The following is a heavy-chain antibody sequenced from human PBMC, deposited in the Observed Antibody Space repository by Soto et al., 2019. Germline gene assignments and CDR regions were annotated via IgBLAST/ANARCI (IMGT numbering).Heavy chain of an antibody. V-gene: IGHV3-30-3*01. D-gene: IGHD2-15*01. CDR3: AIDVLYGGRYYDCAMDV. J-gene: IGHJ6*02. CDR2: ISYDGSNK. Sequence: PGGSLRLSCAASGFTFSSYAMHWVRQAPGKGLEWVAVISYDGSNKYYADSVKGRFTISRDNSKNTLYLQMNSLRAEDTAVYYWAIDVLYGGRYYDCAMDVWGQGTMVTVSS. CDR1: GFTFSSYA.